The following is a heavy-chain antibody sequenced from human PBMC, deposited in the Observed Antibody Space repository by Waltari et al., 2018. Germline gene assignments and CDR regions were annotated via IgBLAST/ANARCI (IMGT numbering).Heavy chain of an antibody. CDR2: IIPIFGTA. Sequence: QVQLVQSGAEVKKPGSSVKVSCKASGGTFSSYAISWVRQAPGQGLEWMGGIIPIFGTANYAQKFQGRVTITADESTSTAYMELSSLRSEDTAVYYCATTTALGGLLTYYFDYWGQGTLVTVSS. CDR3: ATTTALGGLLTYYFDY. CDR1: GGTFSSYA. D-gene: IGHD3-16*01. V-gene: IGHV1-69*12. J-gene: IGHJ4*02.